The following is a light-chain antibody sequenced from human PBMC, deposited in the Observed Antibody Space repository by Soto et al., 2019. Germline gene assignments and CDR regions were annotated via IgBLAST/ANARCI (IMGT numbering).Light chain of an antibody. CDR2: GAS. CDR3: HQYGSSPPVT. CDR1: QSVSSSY. J-gene: IGKJ5*01. Sequence: EFVLTQSPVTLSLSPGERAILSCRASQSVSSSYLAWYQQKPGQAPRLLIYGASSRATGIPERFSGSGSGTDFTLTISRLEPEDFAMYYCHQYGSSPPVTFGQGTRLEI. V-gene: IGKV3-20*01.